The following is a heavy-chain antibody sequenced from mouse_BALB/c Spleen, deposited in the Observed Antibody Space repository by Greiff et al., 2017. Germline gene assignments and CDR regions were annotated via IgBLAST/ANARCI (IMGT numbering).Heavy chain of an antibody. D-gene: IGHD1-1*01. Sequence: EVKVEESGAELVRPGASVKLSCTASGFNIKDYYMHWVKQRPEQGLEWIGGIFPDNGDTEYAPKFQGKATMTADTSSNTAYLQLSSLTSEDTAVYYCNGSNYAMDYWGQGTSVTVSS. V-gene: IGHV14-4*02. CDR3: NGSNYAMDY. CDR1: GFNIKDYY. CDR2: IFPDNGDT. J-gene: IGHJ4*01.